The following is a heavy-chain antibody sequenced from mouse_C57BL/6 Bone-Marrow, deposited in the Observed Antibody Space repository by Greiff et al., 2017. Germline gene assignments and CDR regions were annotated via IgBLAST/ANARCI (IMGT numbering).Heavy chain of an antibody. CDR2: IDPSDSYT. CDR1: GYTFTSYW. Sequence: QVQLQQPGAELVKPGASVKLSCKASGYTFTSYWMQWVKQRPGQGLEWIGEIDPSDSYTNYNQKFKGKATLTVDTSSSTAYMQLSSLTSEDSAVYYCARDYYYDGSSYSAMDYWGQGTSVTVSS. V-gene: IGHV1-50*01. J-gene: IGHJ4*01. D-gene: IGHD1-1*01. CDR3: ARDYYYDGSSYSAMDY.